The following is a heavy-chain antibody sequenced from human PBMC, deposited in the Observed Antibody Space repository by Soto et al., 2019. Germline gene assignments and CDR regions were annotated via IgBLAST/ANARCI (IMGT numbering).Heavy chain of an antibody. CDR2: MHRNGNST. D-gene: IGHD4-17*01. CDR3: AGDHGWGYAYGDYGVS. CDR1: GFSLDEYG. Sequence: EVQLVESGGGVVRPGGSLRLACVVSGFSLDEYGMSWVRQAPGKGPEWVSGMHRNGNSTGYADSVKGRFTISRDDAKNPQYLQMKGLRSEDTAFYYCAGDHGWGYAYGDYGVSWGHGALVTVSS. J-gene: IGHJ5*01. V-gene: IGHV3-20*04.